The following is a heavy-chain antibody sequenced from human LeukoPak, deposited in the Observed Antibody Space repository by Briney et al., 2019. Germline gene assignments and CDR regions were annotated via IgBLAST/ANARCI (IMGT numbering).Heavy chain of an antibody. J-gene: IGHJ4*02. CDR2: INTDGSST. Sequence: GGSLRLSCKASAFTFRSYWMHWVRQAPGKGLAWVSRINTDGSSTTYADSVKGRFTIFRDNARNTLYLQMNSLRAEDTAVYYCARDFRGVAGTSAHDYWGQGTLVTVSS. CDR1: AFTFRSYW. D-gene: IGHD6-19*01. CDR3: ARDFRGVAGTSAHDY. V-gene: IGHV3-74*01.